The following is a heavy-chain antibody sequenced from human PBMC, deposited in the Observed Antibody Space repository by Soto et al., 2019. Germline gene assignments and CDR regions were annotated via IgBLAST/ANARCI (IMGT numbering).Heavy chain of an antibody. CDR3: ARVDYNCFDP. CDR1: GGSISSSSYY. D-gene: IGHD2-15*01. Sequence: PSETLSLTCTVSGGSISSSSYYWGWIRQPPGKGLEWIGSIYYSGSTYYNPSLKSRVTISVDTSKNQFSLKLSSVTAADPAVSYGARVDYNCFDPWRQGTLVAVSS. J-gene: IGHJ5*02. CDR2: IYYSGST. V-gene: IGHV4-39*01.